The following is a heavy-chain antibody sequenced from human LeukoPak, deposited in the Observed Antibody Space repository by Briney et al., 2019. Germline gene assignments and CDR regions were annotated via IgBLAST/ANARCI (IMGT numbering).Heavy chain of an antibody. CDR3: ARVAVTASSDAFDI. J-gene: IGHJ3*02. Sequence: PGGSLRLSCAVSGFTVTNDYMNWVRQAPGKGLEWVSIIYSGGDTYYPDSLKGRFTISRDNSKNTLYLQMNSLRAEDTAVYYCARVAVTASSDAFDIWGQGTMVTVSS. CDR2: IYSGGDT. V-gene: IGHV3-66*01. CDR1: GFTVTNDY. D-gene: IGHD2-21*02.